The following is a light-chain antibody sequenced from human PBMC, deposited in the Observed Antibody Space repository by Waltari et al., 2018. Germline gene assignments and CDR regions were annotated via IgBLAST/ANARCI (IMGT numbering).Light chain of an antibody. CDR3: QQGKSFPIT. Sequence: DIPMTQSPSPVSASVGARVTITCRASQAIGNRLAWYQQKPGKAPNLLIYGTSSLQTGVPSRFSGSGSGTEFTLTISSLQPEDFGTYYCQQGKSFPITFGPGTKVEIK. J-gene: IGKJ3*01. CDR2: GTS. CDR1: QAIGNR. V-gene: IGKV1-12*01.